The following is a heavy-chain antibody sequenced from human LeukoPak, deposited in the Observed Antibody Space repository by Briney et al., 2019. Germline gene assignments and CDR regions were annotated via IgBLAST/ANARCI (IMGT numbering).Heavy chain of an antibody. V-gene: IGHV3-23*01. D-gene: IGHD2-2*01. CDR3: AKSAQGQLLFDY. CDR1: GFTFSSYA. CDR2: ISGSGGST. Sequence: QTGGSLRLSCAASGFTFSSYAMSWVRQAPGKGLEWVSAISGSGGSTYYADSVKGRFTISRDNSKNTLYLQMNSLGAEDTAVYYCAKSAQGQLLFDYWGQGTPVTVSS. J-gene: IGHJ4*02.